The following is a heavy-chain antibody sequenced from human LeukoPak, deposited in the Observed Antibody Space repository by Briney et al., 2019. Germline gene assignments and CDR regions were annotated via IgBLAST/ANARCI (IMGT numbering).Heavy chain of an antibody. V-gene: IGHV3-7*03. CDR1: GFTFSGYW. CDR2: INQDGSEK. CDR3: AKDGTGTTLDYYYYMDV. Sequence: PGGSLRLSCAASGFTFSGYWMNWVRQAPGKGPEWVANINQDGSEKHYVDSVKGRFTISRDNAKNSLYLQMNSLRAEDTALYYCAKDGTGTTLDYYYYMDVWGKGTTVTVSS. J-gene: IGHJ6*03. D-gene: IGHD1-7*01.